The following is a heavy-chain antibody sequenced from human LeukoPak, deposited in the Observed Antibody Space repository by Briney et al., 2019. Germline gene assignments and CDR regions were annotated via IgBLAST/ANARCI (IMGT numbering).Heavy chain of an antibody. CDR3: ARDIVYLIDEDYG. CDR2: IHTSGST. V-gene: IGHV4-4*07. J-gene: IGHJ4*02. CDR1: GGSFSSYY. D-gene: IGHD4-17*01. Sequence: SETLSLTCTVSGGSFSSYYWSWLRQPAGKGLEWIGRIHTSGSTDYSPSLQSRVTISIDTSQKQFSLNLSSVTAADTAVYYCARDIVYLIDEDYGWGQGTLVTVSS.